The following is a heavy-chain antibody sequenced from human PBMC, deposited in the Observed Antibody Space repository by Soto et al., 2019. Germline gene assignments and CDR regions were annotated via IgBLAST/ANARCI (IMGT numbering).Heavy chain of an antibody. D-gene: IGHD3-16*02. Sequence: EVQLVESGGGLVQPGGSLRLSCAASGFTFSTFGMNWVRQAPGKGLEWVSYISGGTSIIYYADSVKGRFTISRDNAKNSLYLQMNGLRVEDTAVYYCASVIGATREDYWGQGTLVTVSS. CDR3: ASVIGATREDY. CDR2: ISGGTSII. CDR1: GFTFSTFG. J-gene: IGHJ4*02. V-gene: IGHV3-48*01.